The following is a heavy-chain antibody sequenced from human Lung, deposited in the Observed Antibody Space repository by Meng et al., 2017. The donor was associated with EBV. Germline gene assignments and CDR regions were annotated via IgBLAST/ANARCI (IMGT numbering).Heavy chain of an antibody. CDR3: ARAVDTGYFDY. V-gene: IGHV4-30-2*01. CDR2: IYHSGST. D-gene: IGHD5-18*01. J-gene: IGHJ4*02. CDR1: GASISGGGYS. Sequence: QPQPQVCAPGLSKPSKPLSLTCVSSGASISGGGYSWSWIRQPPGKGLEWIGYIYHSGSTYYNPSLKSRVTISVDRSKNQFSLKLSSVTAADTAVYYCARAVDTGYFDYWGQGTLVTVSS.